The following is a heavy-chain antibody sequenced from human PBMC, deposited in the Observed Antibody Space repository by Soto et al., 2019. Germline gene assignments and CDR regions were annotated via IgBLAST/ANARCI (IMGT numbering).Heavy chain of an antibody. J-gene: IGHJ4*02. CDR2: ISGSGGST. Sequence: GGSLRLSCAASGLTFSSYAMSWVRQAPGKGLEWVSAISGSGGSTYYADSVKGRFTISRDNSKNTLYLQMNSLRAEDTAVYYCAKGPNHRYSGSYFDYWGQGTLVTVS. CDR1: GLTFSSYA. CDR3: AKGPNHRYSGSYFDY. V-gene: IGHV3-23*01. D-gene: IGHD1-26*01.